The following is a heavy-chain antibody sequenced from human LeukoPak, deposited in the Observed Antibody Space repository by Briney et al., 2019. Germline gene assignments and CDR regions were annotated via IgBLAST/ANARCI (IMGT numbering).Heavy chain of an antibody. V-gene: IGHV1-69*04. D-gene: IGHD3-9*01. CDR3: AREWYDILTGYQGFQLDY. CDR2: IIPRLDIA. CDR1: GGTFSSYA. Sequence: SVKVSCKASGGTFSSYAISWVRQAPGQGLEWMGRIIPRLDIANSAQSFQGRVTITADKSTSSAYMELSSLRSDDTAVYYCAREWYDILTGYQGFQLDYWGQGSLVTVSS. J-gene: IGHJ4*02.